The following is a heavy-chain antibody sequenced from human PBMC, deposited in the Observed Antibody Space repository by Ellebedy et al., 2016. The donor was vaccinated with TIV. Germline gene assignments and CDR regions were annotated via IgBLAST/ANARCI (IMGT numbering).Heavy chain of an antibody. J-gene: IGHJ6*02. CDR3: AREVYSKSAYFYYGMDV. D-gene: IGHD4-11*01. CDR1: GFLFSSYA. CDR2: MSYDGGNE. Sequence: SLKISCAASGFLFSSYAMHWVRQAPGKGLEWVAVMSYDGGNEYYADSLKGRFTISRDNSKNTLYLQMNSLRPEDTAVYYCAREVYSKSAYFYYGMDVWGQGTTVTVSS. V-gene: IGHV3-30-3*01.